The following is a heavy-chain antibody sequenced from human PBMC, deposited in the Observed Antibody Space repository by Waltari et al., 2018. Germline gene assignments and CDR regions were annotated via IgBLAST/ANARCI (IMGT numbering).Heavy chain of an antibody. CDR3: ARDYYHSISH. CDR1: GFTFRGNW. J-gene: IGHJ4*02. CDR2: SIGDCAIT. D-gene: IGHD1-26*01. V-gene: IGHV3-74*01. Sequence: VQLVESGGGLVKPGGSLRLSCAAYGFTFRGNWMTWVRQAPGKGLVWVSHSIGDCAITSYADSGKVRFTIARDDAKNTLYLQMNSLRAEDTAVYYCARDYYHSISHWGQGTLFTVSS.